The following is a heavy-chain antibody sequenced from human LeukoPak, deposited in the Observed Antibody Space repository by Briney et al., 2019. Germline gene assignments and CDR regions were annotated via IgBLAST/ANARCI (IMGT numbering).Heavy chain of an antibody. J-gene: IGHJ4*02. CDR1: GYTFTGYY. CDR2: INPNSGGT. Sequence: ASVKVSCKASGYTFTGYYMHWVRQAPGQGLEWMGWINPNSGGTNYAQKFQGWVTMTRDTSISTAYMELSRLRSDDTAVYYCARGRFSSGYYYGRFDYWGQGTLVTVSS. V-gene: IGHV1-2*04. CDR3: ARGRFSSGYYYGRFDY. D-gene: IGHD3-22*01.